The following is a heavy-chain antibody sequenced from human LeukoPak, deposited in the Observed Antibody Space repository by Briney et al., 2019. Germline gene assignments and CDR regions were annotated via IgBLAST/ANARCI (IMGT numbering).Heavy chain of an antibody. Sequence: WASMKVSCKASGYTFTSYDINWVRQASGQGLEWMGWMNPNSGNTASAQKFQGRVTMTTNTSISTAYMELTGLRSEDTAMYFCARKGLLGSGKPWFDPWGQGTLVTVSS. CDR3: ARKGLLGSGKPWFDP. V-gene: IGHV1-8*01. J-gene: IGHJ5*02. CDR2: MNPNSGNT. CDR1: GYTFTSYD. D-gene: IGHD2-15*01.